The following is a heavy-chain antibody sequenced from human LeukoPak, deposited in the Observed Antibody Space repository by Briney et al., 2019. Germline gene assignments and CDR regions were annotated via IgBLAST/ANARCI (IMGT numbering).Heavy chain of an antibody. CDR1: GFTFSSYG. V-gene: IGHV3-30*18. CDR3: AKELIVGAGDY. CDR2: ISYDGSKK. J-gene: IGHJ4*02. D-gene: IGHD1-26*01. Sequence: GRSLRLSCAASGFTFSSYGMHWVRQAPGKGLEWGAVISYDGSKKYYADSVKGRFTISRDNSKNALYLQMNSLRAEDTAVYYCAKELIVGAGDYWGQGTLVTVSS.